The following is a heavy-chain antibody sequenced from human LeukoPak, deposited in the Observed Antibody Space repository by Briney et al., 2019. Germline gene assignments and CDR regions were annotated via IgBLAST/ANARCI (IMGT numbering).Heavy chain of an antibody. CDR3: ARDCSSTSCHDAFAI. CDR1: GGSISSYY. V-gene: IGHV4-59*01. J-gene: IGHJ3*02. CDR2: IYYSGST. Sequence: PSETLSLTCTVSGGSISSYYWSWIRQPPGKGLEWIGYIYYSGSTNYNPSLKSRVTISVDTSKNQFSLKLSSVTAADTAVYYCARDCSSTSCHDAFAIWGQGTMVTVSS. D-gene: IGHD2-2*01.